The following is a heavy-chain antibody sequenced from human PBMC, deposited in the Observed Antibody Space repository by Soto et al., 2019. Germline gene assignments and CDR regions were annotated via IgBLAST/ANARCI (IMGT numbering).Heavy chain of an antibody. Sequence: ASVKVSCQASGYTFTSYYMHWVRQAPGQGLEGMGIINPSGGSTSYAQKFQGRVTMTRDTSTSTVYMELSSLRSEDTAVYYCAREVGEMATNYCYYGRDVWGQGTTVTVSS. CDR2: INPSGGST. V-gene: IGHV1-46*01. CDR3: AREVGEMATNYCYYGRDV. J-gene: IGHJ6*02. D-gene: IGHD5-12*01. CDR1: GYTFTSYY.